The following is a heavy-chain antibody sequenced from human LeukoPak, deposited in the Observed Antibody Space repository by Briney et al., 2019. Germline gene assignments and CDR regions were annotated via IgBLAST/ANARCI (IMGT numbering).Heavy chain of an antibody. D-gene: IGHD2-21*01. Sequence: SETLSLTCTVSGDSISSGTYYWSWIRQPAGKGLEWIGCIYYSGSTNYNPSLKSRVAISVDTSKNQFSLKLSSVTAADTAVYYCARQGRRLVIFDAFDIWGQGTMVTVSS. V-gene: IGHV4-61*10. J-gene: IGHJ3*02. CDR3: ARQGRRLVIFDAFDI. CDR1: GDSISSGTYY. CDR2: IYYSGST.